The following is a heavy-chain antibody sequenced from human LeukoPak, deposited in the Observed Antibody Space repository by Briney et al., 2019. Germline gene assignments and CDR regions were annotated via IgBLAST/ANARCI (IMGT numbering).Heavy chain of an antibody. CDR1: GYNFNSYD. CDR3: ARAYSDDSSGSNWFDH. CDR2: MNPNSGNT. Sequence: GASVKVSCKASGYNFNSYDINWVRQAPGQGLEWMGWMNPNSGNTGYAQKFQGRVTMTSDTSISTAYMEMTTLTSEGTAVYYCARAYSDDSSGSNWFDHWGQGSLVTVSS. J-gene: IGHJ5*02. V-gene: IGHV1-8*02. D-gene: IGHD3-22*01.